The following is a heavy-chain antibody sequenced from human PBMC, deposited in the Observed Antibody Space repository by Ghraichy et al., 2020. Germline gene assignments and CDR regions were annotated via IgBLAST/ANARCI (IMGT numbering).Heavy chain of an antibody. CDR1: GYTFTGYN. Sequence: KVSCKASGYTFTGYNIHWVRQAPGQGLEWMGRIIPNTGGTNYAQRFQGRVTMTRDTSINTAYMELNSLRSDDTAVYYCARGGDAVGYWGQGTLVTVSS. J-gene: IGHJ4*02. V-gene: IGHV1-2*06. CDR2: IIPNTGGT. D-gene: IGHD4-23*01. CDR3: ARGGDAVGY.